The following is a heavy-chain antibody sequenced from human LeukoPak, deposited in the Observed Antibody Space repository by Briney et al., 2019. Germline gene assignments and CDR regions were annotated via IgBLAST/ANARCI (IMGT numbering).Heavy chain of an antibody. CDR1: GFSIRTYG. Sequence: AGSLRLSCAVSGFSIRTYGIHWVRQAPVRGLEWVATIHNDGVNEYYADSVKGRFSISRDISKSILYLQMHSLTVDDAAIYTCACRGARDGNYGNWIYPWGQGTRVTVSS. V-gene: IGHV3-30*02. J-gene: IGHJ5*02. CDR2: IHNDGVNE. D-gene: IGHD2-15*01. CDR3: ACRGARDGNYGNWIYP.